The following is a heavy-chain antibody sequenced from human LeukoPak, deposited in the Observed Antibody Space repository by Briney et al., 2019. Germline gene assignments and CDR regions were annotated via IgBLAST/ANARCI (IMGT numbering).Heavy chain of an antibody. CDR3: ARAYCGGDCSSDNWFDP. CDR1: GGTFSSYA. D-gene: IGHD2-21*02. J-gene: IGHJ5*02. V-gene: IGHV1-69*05. CDR2: IIPIFGTA. Sequence: GSSVKVSRKASGGTFSSYAISWVRHAPAQGRGWMGGIIPIFGTANYAQKFQGRVTITTDESTSTAYMELSSLRSEDTAVYYCARAYCGGDCSSDNWFDPWGQGTLVTVSS.